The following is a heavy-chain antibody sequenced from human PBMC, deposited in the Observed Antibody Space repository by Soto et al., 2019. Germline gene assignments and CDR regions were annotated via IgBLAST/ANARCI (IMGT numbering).Heavy chain of an antibody. CDR2: IIPIFGTA. CDR1: GGTFSSYA. J-gene: IGHJ6*02. CDR3: ARVYFPTVTTRGGYYYGMDV. Sequence: GASVKVSCKASGGTFSSYAISWVRQAPGQGLEWMGGIIPIFGTANYAQKFQGRVTITADESTSTAYMELSSLRSEDTAVYYCARVYFPTVTTRGGYYYGMDVWGQGTTVTVSS. V-gene: IGHV1-69*13. D-gene: IGHD4-4*01.